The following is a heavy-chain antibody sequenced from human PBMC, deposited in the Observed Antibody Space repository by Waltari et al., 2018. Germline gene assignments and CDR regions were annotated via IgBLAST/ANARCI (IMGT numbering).Heavy chain of an antibody. J-gene: IGHJ3*02. D-gene: IGHD2-2*01. V-gene: IGHV4-31*03. CDR3: ARSYGGIVVVPASMGTFDI. Sequence: QVQLQESGPGLVKPSQTLSLTCTVSGGSISSGGYYWSWIRQHPGKGLEWIGYIYYSGSTYYNPSLKSRVTISVDTSNNQFSLKLSSVTAADTAVYYCARSYGGIVVVPASMGTFDIWGQGTMVTVSS. CDR1: GGSISSGGYY. CDR2: IYYSGST.